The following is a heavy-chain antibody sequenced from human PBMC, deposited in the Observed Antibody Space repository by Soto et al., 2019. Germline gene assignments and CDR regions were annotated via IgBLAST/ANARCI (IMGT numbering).Heavy chain of an antibody. CDR1: GFTVSSNY. Sequence: GGSLRLSCAASGFTVSSNYMSWVRQAPGKGLEWVSVIYSGGSTYYADSVKGRFTISRDNSKNTLYLQMNSLRAEDTAVYYCARDGEYSGYDRDAIGIRGQGTMVTVSS. CDR3: ARDGEYSGYDRDAIGI. J-gene: IGHJ3*02. V-gene: IGHV3-66*01. CDR2: IYSGGST. D-gene: IGHD5-12*01.